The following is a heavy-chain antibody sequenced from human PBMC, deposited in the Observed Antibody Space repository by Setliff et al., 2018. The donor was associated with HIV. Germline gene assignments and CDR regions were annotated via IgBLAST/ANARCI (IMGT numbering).Heavy chain of an antibody. D-gene: IGHD3-22*01. CDR3: ARVRLYSSALDY. CDR2: IYSDGST. Sequence: GWSLRLSCAASGFTVSSHYMSWVRQAPGKGLEWVSTIYSDGSTYHADSVKGRFTLSRDTSKNTLSLQMNSLRPEDTAVFYCARVRLYSSALDYWVQGTLVTVSA. J-gene: IGHJ4*02. CDR1: GFTVSSHY. V-gene: IGHV3-66*02.